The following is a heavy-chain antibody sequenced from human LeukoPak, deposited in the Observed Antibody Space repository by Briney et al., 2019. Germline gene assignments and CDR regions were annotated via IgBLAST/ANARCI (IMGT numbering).Heavy chain of an antibody. D-gene: IGHD6-13*01. Sequence: PGGSLTLSCAASGFTFSSYGMHWVRQAPGKGREWVAVIWYEGSNKYYADPVKGRFNISGDNSKNTLYLQMNSLRAEDTAVYYCARGRFDPWGQGTLVTVSS. CDR3: ARGRFDP. CDR2: IWYEGSNK. V-gene: IGHV3-33*01. CDR1: GFTFSSYG. J-gene: IGHJ5*02.